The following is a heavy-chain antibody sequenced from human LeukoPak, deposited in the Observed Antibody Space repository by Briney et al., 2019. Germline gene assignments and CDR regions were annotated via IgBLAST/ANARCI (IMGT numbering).Heavy chain of an antibody. Sequence: ASVKVSCKASGYTFTSYDINWVRQATGQGLEWMGWMNPNSGNAGYAQKFQGRVTITRNTSISTAYMELSSLRSEDTAVYYCARGKVKSLQNTYYYDSSGYAIDYWGQGTLVTVSS. CDR1: GYTFTSYD. CDR2: MNPNSGNA. V-gene: IGHV1-8*03. CDR3: ARGKVKSLQNTYYYDSSGYAIDY. J-gene: IGHJ4*02. D-gene: IGHD3-22*01.